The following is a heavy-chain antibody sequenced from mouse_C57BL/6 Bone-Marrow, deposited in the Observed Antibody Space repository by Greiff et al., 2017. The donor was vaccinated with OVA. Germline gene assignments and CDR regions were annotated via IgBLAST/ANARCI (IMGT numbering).Heavy chain of an antibody. CDR3: ASPPYGNYGYFDV. Sequence: EVKLMESGGGLVKPGGSLKLSCAASGFTFSDYGMHWVRQAPEKGLEWVAYISSGSSTIYYADTVKGRFTISRDNAKNTLFLQMTSLRSEDTALYYCASPPYGNYGYFDVWGTGTTVTVSS. V-gene: IGHV5-17*01. J-gene: IGHJ1*03. CDR1: GFTFSDYG. D-gene: IGHD2-1*01. CDR2: ISSGSSTI.